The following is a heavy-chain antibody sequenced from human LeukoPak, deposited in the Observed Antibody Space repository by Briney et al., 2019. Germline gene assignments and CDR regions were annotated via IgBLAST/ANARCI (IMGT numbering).Heavy chain of an antibody. CDR3: AKDMTQFWSGPDY. CDR1: GFTFSSYG. CDR2: ISYDGSNK. J-gene: IGHJ4*02. V-gene: IGHV3-30*18. D-gene: IGHD3-3*01. Sequence: GRSLRLSCTASGFTFSSYGMHWVRQAPGKGLEWVTVISYDGSNKYFADSVKGRFTISRDNSKNTLFLQMNSLRAEVTAVYYCAKDMTQFWSGPDYWGQGTLVTVSS.